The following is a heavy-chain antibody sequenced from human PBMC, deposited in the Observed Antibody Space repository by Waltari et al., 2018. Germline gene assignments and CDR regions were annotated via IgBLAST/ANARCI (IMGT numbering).Heavy chain of an antibody. V-gene: IGHV2-5*01. D-gene: IGHD5-12*01. Sequence: QITLKESGPTLVKPTQTLTLTCTSSGFSLSTSGVGVGWIRQPPGKALEWLALIYWNDDKRYSPSLKSRLTITKDTSKNQVVLTMTNMDPVDTATYYCARVLGYSGYDSIFDYWGQGTLVTVSS. J-gene: IGHJ4*02. CDR2: IYWNDDK. CDR1: GFSLSTSGVG. CDR3: ARVLGYSGYDSIFDY.